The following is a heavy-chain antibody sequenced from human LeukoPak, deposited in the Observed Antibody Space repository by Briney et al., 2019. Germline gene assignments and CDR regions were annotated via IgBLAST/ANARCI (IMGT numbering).Heavy chain of an antibody. D-gene: IGHD1-26*01. Sequence: PSETLSLTCTVSGGSISSYYWSWIRQPPGKGLEWIGSIYYSGSTYYNPSLKSRVTMSVDTSKNQFSLKLSSVTAADTAVYYCARVYFAQSGYQYYYYMDVWGKGTTVTVSS. V-gene: IGHV4-59*12. J-gene: IGHJ6*03. CDR1: GGSISSYY. CDR3: ARVYFAQSGYQYYYYMDV. CDR2: IYYSGST.